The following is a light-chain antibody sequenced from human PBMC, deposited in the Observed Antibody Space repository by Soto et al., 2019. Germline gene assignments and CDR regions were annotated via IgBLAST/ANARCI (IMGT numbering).Light chain of an antibody. CDR3: QQGSNWPRNT. CDR2: DIY. Sequence: EIVLTQSPATLSLSPGERATLSCRASQSVSRHFAWYQQRPGQAPRPLIYDIYYRDSGIPGRFSGSGSGTDFTLTISSLEPEDSAVYYCQQGSNWPRNTFSQGTKLEI. CDR1: QSVSRH. V-gene: IGKV3-11*01. J-gene: IGKJ2*01.